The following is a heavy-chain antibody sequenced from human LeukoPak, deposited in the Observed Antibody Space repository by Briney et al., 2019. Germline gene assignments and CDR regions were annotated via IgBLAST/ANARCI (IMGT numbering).Heavy chain of an antibody. Sequence: ASVKVSCKASGYTFTSCAIHWVRQAPGQRLEWMGWINAGNGNTKYSQKFQGRVTITRDTSASTAYMELSSLRSEDTAVYYCARESYYDSSGSRFDYWGQGTLVTVSS. CDR2: INAGNGNT. J-gene: IGHJ4*02. CDR3: ARESYYDSSGSRFDY. D-gene: IGHD3-22*01. CDR1: GYTFTSCA. V-gene: IGHV1-3*01.